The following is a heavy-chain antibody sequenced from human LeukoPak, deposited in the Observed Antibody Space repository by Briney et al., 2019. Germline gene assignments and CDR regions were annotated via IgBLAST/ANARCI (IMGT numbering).Heavy chain of an antibody. Sequence: ASVKVSCKASGGTFSTYAISWVRQAPGQGLEWMGGITPILGTANYAQKFQGRVTITADKSTSTAYMELSSLRSEDTAVYYCARGDTITMVRRHAFDIWGQGTMVTVSS. CDR2: ITPILGTA. V-gene: IGHV1-69*10. J-gene: IGHJ3*02. D-gene: IGHD3-10*01. CDR1: GGTFSTYA. CDR3: ARGDTITMVRRHAFDI.